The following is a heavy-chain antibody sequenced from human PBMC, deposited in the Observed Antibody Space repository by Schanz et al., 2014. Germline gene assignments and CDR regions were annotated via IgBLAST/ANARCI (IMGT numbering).Heavy chain of an antibody. CDR3: TTFNNRDALYI. D-gene: IGHD1-20*01. Sequence: EVRLVESGGGLVEPGGSLRLSCSGSGFTFSDVYMSWVRQAPGKGLEWVGRIENNANGATTDYAAPVKGRFTVSRDDSRNTLYLQMNTLRTDDTALYYCTTFNNRDALYIWGQGTTVTVSS. J-gene: IGHJ6*02. CDR2: IENNANGATT. V-gene: IGHV3-15*04. CDR1: GFTFSDVY.